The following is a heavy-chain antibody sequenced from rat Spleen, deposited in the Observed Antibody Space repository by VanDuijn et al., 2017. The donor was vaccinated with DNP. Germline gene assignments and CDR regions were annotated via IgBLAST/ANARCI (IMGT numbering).Heavy chain of an antibody. CDR1: GFTFSDYY. CDR3: ASHTYYGYDYFVY. D-gene: IGHD1-9*01. Sequence: EVQLVESGGDLVQPGRSLKLFCAASGFTFSDYYMAWIRQAPTKGLEWVAYIHYDGGSTYYRDSVKGRFTISRDNAKNTLYLQMNSLRSEDMATYYCASHTYYGYDYFVYWGQGVMVTVSS. V-gene: IGHV5-22*01. J-gene: IGHJ2*01. CDR2: IHYDGGST.